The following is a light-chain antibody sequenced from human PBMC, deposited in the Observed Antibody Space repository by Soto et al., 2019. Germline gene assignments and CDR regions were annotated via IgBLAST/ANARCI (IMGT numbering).Light chain of an antibody. CDR1: KNDIGVYDF. Sequence: QSALTQPPSASGSPGQSVTISCTGTKNDIGVYDFVSWYQHHPGKAPRLIIYEVVQRPSGVPDRFSGSKSGNTASLTISGLQAEDEADYYCCSYAGSSTVVFGGGTKLTVL. CDR3: CSYAGSSTVV. V-gene: IGLV2-8*01. CDR2: EVV. J-gene: IGLJ2*01.